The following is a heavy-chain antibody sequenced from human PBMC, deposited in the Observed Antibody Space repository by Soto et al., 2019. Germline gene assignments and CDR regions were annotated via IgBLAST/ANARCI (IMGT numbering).Heavy chain of an antibody. V-gene: IGHV4-4*07. D-gene: IGHD2-8*02. Sequence: SETLSLTCTVSGGSMNDYYWSWIRQPAGKGLEWIGRIFTSGNTNYNPSLRSRLTMSVDTSTNQVSLRLTSVTAADTAVYYCASGRLVSRYYGLDVRGQGTTVTGSX. CDR3: ASGRLVSRYYGLDV. J-gene: IGHJ6*02. CDR1: GGSMNDYY. CDR2: IFTSGNT.